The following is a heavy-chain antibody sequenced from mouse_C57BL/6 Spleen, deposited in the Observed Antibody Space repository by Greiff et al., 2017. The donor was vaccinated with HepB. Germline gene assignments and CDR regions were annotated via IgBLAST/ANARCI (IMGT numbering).Heavy chain of an antibody. CDR2: IDPSDSET. CDR1: GYTFTSYW. Sequence: VQLQQPGAELVRPGSSVKLSCKASGYTFTSYWMHWVKQRPIQGLEWIGNIDPSDSETHYNQKFKDKATLTVDKSSSTAYMQLSSLTSEDSAVYYCARLDGYYYAMDYWGQGTSVTVSS. CDR3: ARLDGYYYAMDY. V-gene: IGHV1-52*01. D-gene: IGHD2-2*01. J-gene: IGHJ4*01.